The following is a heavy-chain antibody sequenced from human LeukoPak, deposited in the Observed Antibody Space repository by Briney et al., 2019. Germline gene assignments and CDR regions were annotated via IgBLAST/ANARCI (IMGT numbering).Heavy chain of an antibody. V-gene: IGHV3-9*01. CDR2: INWNSGSI. D-gene: IGHD3-22*01. J-gene: IGHJ5*02. CDR1: GFTFDDYA. CDR3: AKGGADSSGYSLNWFDP. Sequence: GGSLRLSCAASGFTFDDYAMHWVRQAPGKGLEWVSGINWNSGSICYADSVKGRFTISRDNAKNSLYLQMNILRAEDTALYYCAKGGADSSGYSLNWFDPWGQGTLVTVSS.